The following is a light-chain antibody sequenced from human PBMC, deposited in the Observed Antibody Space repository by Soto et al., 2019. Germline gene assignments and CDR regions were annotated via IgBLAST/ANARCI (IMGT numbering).Light chain of an antibody. Sequence: EIVMTQSPATLSMSPGERATLSCRASQSVSSNLAWYQQKPEQAPRLLIYDASTRTTGGPARFSGSGSGTEFTLTISSLQSEDFAVYYCQQYNNWPPTFGQGTK. V-gene: IGKV3-15*01. CDR1: QSVSSN. J-gene: IGKJ1*01. CDR2: DAS. CDR3: QQYNNWPPT.